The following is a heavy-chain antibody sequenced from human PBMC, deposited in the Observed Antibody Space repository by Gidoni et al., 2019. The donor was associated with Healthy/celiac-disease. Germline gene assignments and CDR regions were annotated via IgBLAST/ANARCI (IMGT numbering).Heavy chain of an antibody. D-gene: IGHD3-9*01. J-gene: IGHJ4*02. Sequence: QVQLVQSGAEVKKPGASVTVSCKASGYTFTSYGISWVRQAPGQGLEWMGWSSAYNGNTNYAQKLQGRVTMTTDTSTSTAYMELRSLRSDDTAVYYCARAAPYYDILTGYLPRGYWGQGTLVTVSS. CDR1: GYTFTSYG. CDR3: ARAAPYYDILTGYLPRGY. CDR2: SSAYNGNT. V-gene: IGHV1-18*01.